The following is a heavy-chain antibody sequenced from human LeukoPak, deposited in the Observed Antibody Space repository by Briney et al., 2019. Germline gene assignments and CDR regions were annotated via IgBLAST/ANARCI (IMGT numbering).Heavy chain of an antibody. Sequence: PGGSLRLSCEASGLTFNKYWMTWVRQAPGKGLEWVANIKQDGSEKNYVDSVKGRFTISRDNAKNSLYLQMNSLRAEDTAVYYCARRQQAVAGTLDYWGQGTLVTVSS. J-gene: IGHJ4*02. D-gene: IGHD6-19*01. CDR1: GLTFNKYW. CDR2: IKQDGSEK. V-gene: IGHV3-7*01. CDR3: ARRQQAVAGTLDY.